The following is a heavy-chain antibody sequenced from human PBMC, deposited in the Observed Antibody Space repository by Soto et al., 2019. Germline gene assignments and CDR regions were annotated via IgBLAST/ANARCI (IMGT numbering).Heavy chain of an antibody. J-gene: IGHJ4*02. CDR1: GFTFSTSV. D-gene: IGHD3-16*01. CDR3: AKSAGSNAYYPNDY. V-gene: IGHV3-23*01. CDR2: ISGSGIST. Sequence: GGSLRLSCAASGFTFSTSVLHWVRQAPGKGLEWVSSISGSGISTYYADSVKGRFTISRDNSKNTLYLQMNSLRAEDAAVYYCAKSAGSNAYYPNDYWGQGTLVTVSS.